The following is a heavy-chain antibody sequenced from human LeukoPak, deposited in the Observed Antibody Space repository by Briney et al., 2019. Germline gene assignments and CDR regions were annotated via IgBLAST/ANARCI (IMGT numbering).Heavy chain of an antibody. Sequence: SESLSLTCTVSGGSISSYYWSWIRQPPGKGLEWIGYIYYSGSTNYNPSLKSRVTISVDTSKNQFSLKLSSVTAADTAVYYCASSHLSVALFDYWGQGTLVTVSS. CDR2: IYYSGST. CDR3: ASSHLSVALFDY. D-gene: IGHD2-15*01. CDR1: GGSISSYY. J-gene: IGHJ4*02. V-gene: IGHV4-59*01.